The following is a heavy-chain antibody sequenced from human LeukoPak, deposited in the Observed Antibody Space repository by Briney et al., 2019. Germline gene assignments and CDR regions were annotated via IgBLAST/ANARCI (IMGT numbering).Heavy chain of an antibody. Sequence: SETLSLTCTVSGGSVSSYYWSWIRQPPGKGLEWIGYIYYSGGTNYNPSLKSRVTISVDTSKNQFSLNLSSVTAADTAVYYCARGGSYSFYYYYYGMDVWGQGTTVTVSS. D-gene: IGHD2-21*01. CDR1: GGSVSSYY. CDR3: ARGGSYSFYYYYYGMDV. J-gene: IGHJ6*02. CDR2: IYYSGGT. V-gene: IGHV4-59*02.